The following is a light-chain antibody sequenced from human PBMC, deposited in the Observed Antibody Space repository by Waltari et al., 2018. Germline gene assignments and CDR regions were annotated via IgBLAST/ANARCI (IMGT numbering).Light chain of an antibody. Sequence: QSALTQPASVSGSPGQSITISCSGIGSDVGSYNLVSWYQQHPGKAPKLIIYEVNMRPSGVSDRFSGSKAGVTASLTISGLQAEDEAVYFCCSFATNSIVIFGGGTKLTVL. CDR2: EVN. J-gene: IGLJ2*01. V-gene: IGLV2-23*02. CDR3: CSFATNSIVI. CDR1: GSDVGSYNL.